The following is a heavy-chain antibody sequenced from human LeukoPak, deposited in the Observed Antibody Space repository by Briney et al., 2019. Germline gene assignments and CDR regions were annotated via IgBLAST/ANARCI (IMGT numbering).Heavy chain of an antibody. D-gene: IGHD2-2*01. Sequence: SETLSLTCTVSGGSISSSSYYWGWIRQPPGKGLEWIGSIYYSGSTCYNPSLKSRVTISVDTSKNQFSLKLSSVTAADTAVYYCARDRPHAAYYYYYYMDVWGKGTTVTVSS. CDR2: IYYSGST. CDR1: GGSISSSSYY. CDR3: ARDRPHAAYYYYYYMDV. J-gene: IGHJ6*03. V-gene: IGHV4-39*07.